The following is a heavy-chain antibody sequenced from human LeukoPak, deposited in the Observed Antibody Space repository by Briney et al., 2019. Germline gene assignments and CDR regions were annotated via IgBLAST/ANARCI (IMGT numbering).Heavy chain of an antibody. CDR1: GFTFSSYE. J-gene: IGHJ4*02. D-gene: IGHD3-10*01. Sequence: GGSLRLSCAASGFTFSSYEMNWVRQAPGKGLEWVSVIYSGGSTYYADSVKGRFTISRDNSKNTLYLQMNSLRAEDTAVYYCARTSMVRGVRYYFDYWGQGTLVTVSS. CDR2: IYSGGST. V-gene: IGHV3-53*01. CDR3: ARTSMVRGVRYYFDY.